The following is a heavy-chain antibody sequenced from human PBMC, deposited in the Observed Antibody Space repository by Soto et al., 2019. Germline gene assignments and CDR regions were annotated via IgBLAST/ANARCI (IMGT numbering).Heavy chain of an antibody. V-gene: IGHV3-30*03. D-gene: IGHD6-19*01. CDR1: GFTFSSYG. CDR3: ARDRHKKRANHITVDGVDAFDI. CDR2: ISCDGMNK. J-gene: IGHJ3*02. Sequence: QVQLVESGGGVVQPGRYLRLSCAASGFTFSSYGMHWVRQAPGKGLEWVAVISCDGMNKYYADSGKGRFTISGDNSKNTLYLQMNSLRAEDTAVYYYARDRHKKRANHITVDGVDAFDIWGQGTMVTVSS.